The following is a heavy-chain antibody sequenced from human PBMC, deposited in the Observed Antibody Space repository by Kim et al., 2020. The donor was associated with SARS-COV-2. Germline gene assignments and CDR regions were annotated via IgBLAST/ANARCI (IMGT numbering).Heavy chain of an antibody. D-gene: IGHD2-15*01. CDR3: ARGRRIFTIQGYCSGGSCYNDY. CDR1: GYTFTSYA. J-gene: IGHJ4*02. CDR2: INAGNGNT. Sequence: ASVKVSCKASGYTFTSYAMHWVRQAPGQRLEWMGWINAGNGNTKYSQKFQGRVTITRDTSASTAYMELSSLRSEDTAVYYCARGRRIFTIQGYCSGGSCYNDYWGQGTLVTVSS. V-gene: IGHV1-3*01.